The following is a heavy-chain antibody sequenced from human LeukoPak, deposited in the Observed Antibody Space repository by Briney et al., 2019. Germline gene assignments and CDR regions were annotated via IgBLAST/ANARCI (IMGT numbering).Heavy chain of an antibody. D-gene: IGHD4-23*01. CDR1: GDSVSSNSAA. J-gene: IGHJ4*02. Sequence: SQTLSLTCAISGDSVSSNSAAWNWIRQSPSRGLEWLGRTYYRSTWYNDYAVSVKTRITINPDTSKNQFSLQLNSVTPEATAMYYCAIVATVVTPGGFDYWGQGTLVTVSS. CDR3: AIVATVVTPGGFDY. CDR2: TYYRSTWYN. V-gene: IGHV6-1*01.